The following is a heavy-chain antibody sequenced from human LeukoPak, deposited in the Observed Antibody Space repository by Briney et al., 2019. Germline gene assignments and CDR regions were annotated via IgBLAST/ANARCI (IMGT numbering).Heavy chain of an antibody. V-gene: IGHV3-23*01. J-gene: IGHJ4*02. Sequence: GGSLRLSCAASGFAFSSYAMSGVRQAPGKGLEWVSSIISSGGVTYYADSVKGRFTISRDNSKNTVYLQMDSLRAEDSAVYNCAKNGGYSYGLYYFDYWGQGTLVTVSS. CDR3: AKNGGYSYGLYYFDY. CDR1: GFAFSSYA. D-gene: IGHD5-18*01. CDR2: IISSGGVT.